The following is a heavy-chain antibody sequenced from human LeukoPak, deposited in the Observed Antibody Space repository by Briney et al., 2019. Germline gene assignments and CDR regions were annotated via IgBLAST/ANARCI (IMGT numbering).Heavy chain of an antibody. CDR1: GGSISSGGYS. J-gene: IGHJ4*02. D-gene: IGHD3-16*01. CDR2: INHSGST. V-gene: IGHV4-30-2*01. Sequence: SETLSLTCAVSGGSISSGGYSWSWIRQPPGKGLEWIGEINHSGSTNYNPSLKSRVTISVDTSKNQFSLKLSSVTAADTAVYYCARGYINITFGGVTPTYYFDYWGQGTLVTVSS. CDR3: ARGYINITFGGVTPTYYFDY.